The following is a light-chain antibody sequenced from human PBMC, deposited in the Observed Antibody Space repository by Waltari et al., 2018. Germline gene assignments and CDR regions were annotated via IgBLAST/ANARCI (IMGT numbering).Light chain of an antibody. J-gene: IGKJ3*01. CDR2: GTS. CDR1: QSVTSNY. V-gene: IGKV3-20*01. CDR3: QQYGSSPLLS. Sequence: EMVLTQSPGTLSLSPGERATLSCRASQSVTSNYLAWYQHKPGQAPRLLIYGTSSRATGIPDMFSGSGSGTDFTLTISRLEPEDFAVYYCQQYGSSPLLSFGPGTKVDIK.